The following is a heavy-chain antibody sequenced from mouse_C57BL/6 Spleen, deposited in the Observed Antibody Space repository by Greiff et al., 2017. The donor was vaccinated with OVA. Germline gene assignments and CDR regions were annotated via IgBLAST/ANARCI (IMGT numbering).Heavy chain of an antibody. J-gene: IGHJ3*01. CDR1: GYTFTSYW. V-gene: IGHV1-50*01. D-gene: IGHD2-3*01. Sequence: QVQLQQPGAELVKPGASVKLSCKASGYTFTSYWMQWVKQRPGQGLEWIGEIDPSDSYTNYNQKFKGKATLTVDTSSSTAYMQLSSLTSEDSAVYYCARWGLLRGRCAYWGQGTLVTVSA. CDR3: ARWGLLRGRCAY. CDR2: IDPSDSYT.